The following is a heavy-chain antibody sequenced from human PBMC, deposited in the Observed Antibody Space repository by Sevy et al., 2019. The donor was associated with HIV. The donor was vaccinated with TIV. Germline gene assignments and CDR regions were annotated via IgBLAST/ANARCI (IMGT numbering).Heavy chain of an antibody. CDR2: INSDESST. CDR3: ARGRYSSSLVTDC. V-gene: IGHV3-74*01. Sequence: GGSLRLSCAASGFTFSSYWMHWVRQAPGKGLVWVSRINSDESSTSYADSVKGRFTIYRDNAKNTLYLQMNSLRAEDTAVYYCARGRYSSSLVTDCWGQGTLVTVSS. D-gene: IGHD6-6*01. CDR1: GFTFSSYW. J-gene: IGHJ4*02.